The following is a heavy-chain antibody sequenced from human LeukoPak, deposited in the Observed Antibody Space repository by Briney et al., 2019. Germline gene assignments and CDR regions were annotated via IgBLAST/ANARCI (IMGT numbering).Heavy chain of an antibody. V-gene: IGHV3-11*01. J-gene: IGHJ6*02. CDR2: ISSSGSTI. Sequence: GGSLRLSCAASGFTFSDYYMSWIRQAPGKGLERVSYISSSGSTIYYADSVKGRFTISRDNAKNSLYLQMNSLRAEDTAVYYCAKFSSTILGYYYYGMDVWGQGTTVTVSS. CDR1: GFTFSDYY. CDR3: AKFSSTILGYYYYGMDV. D-gene: IGHD2-2*01.